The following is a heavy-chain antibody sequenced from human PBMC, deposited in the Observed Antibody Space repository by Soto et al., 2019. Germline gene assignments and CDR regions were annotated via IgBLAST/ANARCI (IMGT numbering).Heavy chain of an antibody. V-gene: IGHV3-74*01. CDR1: GFSFSNYW. CDR3: AKREGNTYGLFH. Sequence: EVQLVESGGGLVQPGGSLRLSCAASGFSFSNYWIHWVRQAPGKGLVWVSRIKTDGSSTDYAASVKGRFTISRDNAKNTVYLQMNSLPAEDTAVYYCAKREGNTYGLFHWGQGTLVSVSS. CDR2: IKTDGSST. J-gene: IGHJ4*02. D-gene: IGHD5-18*01.